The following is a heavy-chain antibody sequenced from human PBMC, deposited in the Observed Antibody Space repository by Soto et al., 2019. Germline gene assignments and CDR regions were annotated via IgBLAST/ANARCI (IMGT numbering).Heavy chain of an antibody. CDR2: INHSGST. V-gene: IGHV4-34*01. J-gene: IGHJ6*02. Sequence: SETLSLTCAVYGGSFSGYYWSWIRQPPGKGLEWIGEINHSGSTNYNPSLKSRVTISVDTSKNQFSLKLSSVTAADTAVYYCARGRGYSGSVNYYYYGMAVWVQGTTVTVSS. D-gene: IGHD5-12*01. CDR3: ARGRGYSGSVNYYYYGMAV. CDR1: GGSFSGYY.